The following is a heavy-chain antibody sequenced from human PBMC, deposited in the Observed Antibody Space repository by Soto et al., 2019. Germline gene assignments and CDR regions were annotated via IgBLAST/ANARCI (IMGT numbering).Heavy chain of an antibody. CDR1: GVSIHNSHSF. CDR3: GRVVEGATRHTDPDS. V-gene: IGHV4-39*01. D-gene: IGHD2-21*01. J-gene: IGHJ5*01. CDR2: VYHNGGA. Sequence: KPSETLSLTCTVSGVSIHNSHSFWAWIRQPPGKGLQFIASVYHNGGAHYNSSLKSRVTISVDTANNQVSLRMRPLTAADTAFYYCGRVVEGATRHTDPDSWGQGILVTVSS.